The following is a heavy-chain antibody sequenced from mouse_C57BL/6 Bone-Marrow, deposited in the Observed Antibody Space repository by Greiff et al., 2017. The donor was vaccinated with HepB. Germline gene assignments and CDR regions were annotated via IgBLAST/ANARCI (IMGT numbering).Heavy chain of an antibody. Sequence: QVHVKQSGAELARPGASVKLSCKASGYTFTSYGISWVKQRTGQGLEWIGEIYPRSGNTYYNEKFKGKATLTADKSSSTAYMELRSLTSEDSAVYFCARREGVDYWGQGTTLTVSS. CDR3: ARREGVDY. CDR1: GYTFTSYG. CDR2: IYPRSGNT. V-gene: IGHV1-81*01. J-gene: IGHJ2*01.